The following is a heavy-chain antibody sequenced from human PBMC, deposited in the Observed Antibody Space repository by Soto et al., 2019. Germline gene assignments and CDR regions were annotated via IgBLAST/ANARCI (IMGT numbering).Heavy chain of an antibody. Sequence: VKVSCKASGYTFTTYGISWVRQAPGQGLEWMGWISPYNGTTKYAEKFQGEMTMTTDTATSTAYMDLRSLRSDDTAVYYCAADPIAAAGTEYNWFDPWGQGTLVTVSS. V-gene: IGHV1-18*04. CDR1: GYTFTTYG. J-gene: IGHJ5*02. D-gene: IGHD6-13*01. CDR2: ISPYNGTT. CDR3: AADPIAAAGTEYNWFDP.